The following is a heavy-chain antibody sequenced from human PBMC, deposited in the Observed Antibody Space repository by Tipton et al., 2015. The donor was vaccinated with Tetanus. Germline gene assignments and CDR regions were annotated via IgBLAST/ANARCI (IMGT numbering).Heavy chain of an antibody. CDR2: IDPNSGAT. Sequence: QVQLVQSGAELKKPGASVKVSCKASGYTFTGYYMYWVRQDTGQGLEWVGWIDPNSGATIYAQNFQGRVTMTRDTSISTVYMELSRLSSDDTAVYYCARDRGDYIYYGMDVWGPGTTVTVSS. V-gene: IGHV1-2*02. CDR3: ARDRGDYIYYGMDV. CDR1: GYTFTGYY. J-gene: IGHJ6*02. D-gene: IGHD2-21*01.